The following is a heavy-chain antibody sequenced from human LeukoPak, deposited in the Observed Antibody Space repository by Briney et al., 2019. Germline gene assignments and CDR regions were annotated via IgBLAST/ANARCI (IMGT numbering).Heavy chain of an antibody. CDR1: DFPFITYG. J-gene: IGHJ6*02. D-gene: IGHD5-12*01. CDR2: ISSDGSNK. CDR3: ARERVRYSGYDYGLYYYYGMDV. V-gene: IGHV3-30*03. Sequence: GGPLNLSFEASDFPFITYGIHWVRKPQGKGLEGVEVISSDGSNKLYRDSVKGRFTLSRDNSKNTLYLQMNSLRAEDTAVYYCARERVRYSGYDYGLYYYYGMDVWGQGTTVTVSS.